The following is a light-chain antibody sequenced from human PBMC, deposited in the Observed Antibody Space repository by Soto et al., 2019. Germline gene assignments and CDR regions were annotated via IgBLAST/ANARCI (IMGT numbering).Light chain of an antibody. Sequence: MKKNPDSLSVSPGETATLSCRASQSLNTDLAWYQQKPGQAPRLLISGASTGATGIPARFSGSGSGTDFTLTISRLEPEDFAVYYCQQYGSSPRTFGQVTRLEI. V-gene: IGKV3-20*01. CDR1: QSLNTD. J-gene: IGKJ5*01. CDR2: GAS. CDR3: QQYGSSPRT.